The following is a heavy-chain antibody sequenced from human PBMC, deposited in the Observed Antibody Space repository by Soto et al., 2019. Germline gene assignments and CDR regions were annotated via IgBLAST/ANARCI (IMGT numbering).Heavy chain of an antibody. CDR2: IYYSGST. CDR3: ASTRWGGGYYYYGMDV. D-gene: IGHD3-16*01. Sequence: QVQLQESGPGLVKPSQTLSLTCTVSGGSISSGGYYWSWIRQHPGKGLEWIGYIYYSGSTYYNPSLKSRVTISVDTSKNQFSLKLSSVTAADTAVYYCASTRWGGGYYYYGMDVWGQGTTVTVSS. V-gene: IGHV4-31*03. CDR1: GGSISSGGYY. J-gene: IGHJ6*02.